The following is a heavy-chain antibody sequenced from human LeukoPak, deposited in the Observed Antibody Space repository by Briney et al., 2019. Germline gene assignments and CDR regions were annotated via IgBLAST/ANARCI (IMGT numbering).Heavy chain of an antibody. D-gene: IGHD3-22*01. J-gene: IGHJ4*02. CDR1: GFTFSSYA. CDR3: ARGFHRYSYDSGAYSVY. Sequence: PGGSLRLSCAASGFTFSSYAMHWVRQAPGKGLEWVAVISYDGSNKYYADSVKGRFTISRDNSKNTLYLQMNSLRAEDTAVYYCARGFHRYSYDSGAYSVYWGQGTLVTVSS. V-gene: IGHV3-30*04. CDR2: ISYDGSNK.